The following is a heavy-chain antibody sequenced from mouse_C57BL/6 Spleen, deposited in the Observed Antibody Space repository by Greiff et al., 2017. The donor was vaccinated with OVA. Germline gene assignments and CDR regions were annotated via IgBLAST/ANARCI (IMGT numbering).Heavy chain of an antibody. J-gene: IGHJ1*03. CDR1: GYAFSSSW. CDR3: ARNYGSSYVGYFDV. D-gene: IGHD1-1*01. V-gene: IGHV1-82*01. Sequence: VQLQQSGPELVKPGASVKISCKASGYAFSSSWMNWVKQRPGKGLEWIGRIYPGDGDTNYNGKFKGKATLTADKSSSTAYMQLSSLTSEDSAVYVCARNYGSSYVGYFDVWGKGTTVTVSS. CDR2: IYPGDGDT.